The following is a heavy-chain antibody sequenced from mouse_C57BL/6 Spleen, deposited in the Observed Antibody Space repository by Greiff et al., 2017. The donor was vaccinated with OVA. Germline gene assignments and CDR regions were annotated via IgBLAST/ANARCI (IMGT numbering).Heavy chain of an antibody. V-gene: IGHV1-61*01. CDR1: GYTFTSYW. Sequence: QVQLQQPGAELVRPGSSVKLSCKASGYTFTSYWMDWVKQRPGQGLEWIGNIYPSDSETHYNQKFKDKATLTVDKSSSTAYMQLSSLTSEDSAVYYCARPYYGNYEGAMDYWGQGTSVTVSS. CDR2: IYPSDSET. CDR3: ARPYYGNYEGAMDY. D-gene: IGHD2-10*01. J-gene: IGHJ4*01.